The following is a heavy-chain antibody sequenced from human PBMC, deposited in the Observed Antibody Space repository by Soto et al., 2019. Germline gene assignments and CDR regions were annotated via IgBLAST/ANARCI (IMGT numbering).Heavy chain of an antibody. CDR3: AKSPRGEMATD. Sequence: QVQLVQSGGEVKKPGASVTVSCKASGYTFINYHITWVRQAPGQGLEWMAWINTYKGMTDYAQRFQGRVTMTRDTSTSTAYMELRNLGSDDTAVYFCAKSPRGEMATDWGQGTLVTVSS. CDR1: GYTFINYH. CDR2: INTYKGMT. V-gene: IGHV1-18*01. D-gene: IGHD5-12*01. J-gene: IGHJ4*02.